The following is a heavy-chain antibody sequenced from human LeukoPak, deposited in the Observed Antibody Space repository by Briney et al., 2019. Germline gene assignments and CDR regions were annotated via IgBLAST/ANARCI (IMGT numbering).Heavy chain of an antibody. CDR3: AKVPGHIVVVTAADY. D-gene: IGHD2-21*02. V-gene: IGHV3-23*01. Sequence: GGSLRLSCAASGFNFGSYSMTWVRQAPGKGLEWVSVMSADSATTFYADSVKGRFTISRDNSKNTLYLQMNSLRAEDTAVYYCAKVPGHIVVVTAADYWGQGTLVTVSS. J-gene: IGHJ4*02. CDR2: MSADSATT. CDR1: GFNFGSYS.